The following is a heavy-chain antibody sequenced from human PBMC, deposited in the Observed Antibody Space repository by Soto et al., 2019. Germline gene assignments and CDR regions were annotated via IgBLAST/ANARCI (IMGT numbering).Heavy chain of an antibody. CDR3: AVAPQWLVRRFDY. Sequence: PGGSLRLSCGASVFTFSNAWMNWVRQAPGKGLEWVGRIKSKTDGGTTDYAAPVKGRFIISRDDSINTLYLQMNSLKTEDTAVYYCAVAPQWLVRRFDYWGQGTVVTVSS. CDR2: IKSKTDGGTT. V-gene: IGHV3-15*07. CDR1: VFTFSNAW. J-gene: IGHJ4*02. D-gene: IGHD6-19*01.